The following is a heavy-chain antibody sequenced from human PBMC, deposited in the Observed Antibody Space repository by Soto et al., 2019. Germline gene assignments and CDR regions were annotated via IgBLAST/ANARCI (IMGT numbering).Heavy chain of an antibody. CDR3: VKRHGGKLENWHFDV. Sequence: EVQLLESGGGLVQPGGSLRLSCAASGFTFRDHAMSWVRQAPGKGLQWVSDISSNGGGTFYADSVKGRFTISRDNSKNTLHLQMNRLRDEDTAIYYCVKRHGGKLENWHFDVWGRGSLVTVSS. CDR2: ISSNGGGT. J-gene: IGHJ2*01. CDR1: GFTFRDHA. D-gene: IGHD3-16*01. V-gene: IGHV3-23*01.